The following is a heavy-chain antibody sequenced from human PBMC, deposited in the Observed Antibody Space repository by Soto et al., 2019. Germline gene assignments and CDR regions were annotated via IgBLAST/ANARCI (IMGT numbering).Heavy chain of an antibody. V-gene: IGHV4-39*01. J-gene: IGHJ4*02. D-gene: IGHD2-2*01. Sequence: SETLSLTCTVSGGSISSSSYYWGWIRQPPGKGLGWIGSIYYSGSTYYNPSLKSRVTISVDTSKNQFSLKLSSVTAADTAVYFCARHEGDPPRVLAPMWRSYYFAYWGQGGLVTV. CDR1: GGSISSSSYY. CDR2: IYYSGST. CDR3: ARHEGDPPRVLAPMWRSYYFAY.